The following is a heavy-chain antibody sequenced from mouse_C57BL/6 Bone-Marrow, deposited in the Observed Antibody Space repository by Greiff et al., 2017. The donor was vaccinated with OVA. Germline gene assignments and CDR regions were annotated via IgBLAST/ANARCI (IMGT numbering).Heavy chain of an antibody. CDR3: ARHYYGSNYWYFDV. J-gene: IGHJ1*03. V-gene: IGHV1-80*01. D-gene: IGHD1-1*01. Sequence: VQLKQSGAELVKPGASVKISCKASGYAFSSYWMNWVKQRPGKGLEWIGQIYPGDGDTNYNGKFKGKATLTADKSSSTAYMQLSSLTSEDSAVYFCARHYYGSNYWYFDVWGTGTTVTVAS. CDR1: GYAFSSYW. CDR2: IYPGDGDT.